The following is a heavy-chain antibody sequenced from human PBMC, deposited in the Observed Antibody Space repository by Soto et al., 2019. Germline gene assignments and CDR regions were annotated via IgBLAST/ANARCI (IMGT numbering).Heavy chain of an antibody. V-gene: IGHV1-2*02. D-gene: IGHD3-3*01. CDR2: ISPESGVT. J-gene: IGHJ5*02. Sequence: QVQLVQSGAEVKMPGASVRVSCEASGYTFTEYFLHWVRQAPGQGLEWMGWISPESGVTNIAPNFEGRVTMTADTAITTAYMQLSGLRYDDTAVYYCARATLIIRHITNLGEASPGVVEHWGKGTLVSVSS. CDR3: ARATLIIRHITNLGEASPGVVEH. CDR1: GYTFTEYF.